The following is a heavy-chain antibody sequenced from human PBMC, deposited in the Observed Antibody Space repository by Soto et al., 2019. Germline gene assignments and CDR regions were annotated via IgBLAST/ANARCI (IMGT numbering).Heavy chain of an antibody. D-gene: IGHD3-3*01. CDR2: INHSGST. CDR3: ARASRYYDFWCGYYRGAYFDY. V-gene: IGHV4-34*01. Sequence: QVQLQQWGAGLLKPSETLSLTCAVYGGSFSGYYWSWIRQPPGKGLEWIGEINHSGSTNYNPSLKSRLNISVDTSKNQFSLKLSSVTAADTAVYYCARASRYYDFWCGYYRGAYFDYWGQGTLVTVSS. CDR1: GGSFSGYY. J-gene: IGHJ4*02.